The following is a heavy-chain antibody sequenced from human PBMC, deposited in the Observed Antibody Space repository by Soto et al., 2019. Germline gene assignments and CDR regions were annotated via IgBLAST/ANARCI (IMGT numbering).Heavy chain of an antibody. CDR1: GGSISSSSYY. D-gene: IGHD2-15*01. V-gene: IGHV4-39*01. J-gene: IGHJ5*02. CDR2: IYYSGST. CDR3: ARHDVVVVAATNWFDP. Sequence: QLQLXXXXXXLVKPSEXLSLTCTVSGGSISSSSYYWGWIRQPPGKGLEWIGSIYYSGSTYYNLSLKSRVTISVDTSKNQFSLKLSSVTAADTAVYYCARHDVVVVAATNWFDPWGQGTLVTVSS.